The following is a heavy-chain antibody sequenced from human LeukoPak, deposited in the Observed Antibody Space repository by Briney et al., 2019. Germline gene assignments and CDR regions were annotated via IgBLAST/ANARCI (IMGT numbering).Heavy chain of an antibody. Sequence: GGSLRLSCVASGFTFSIYTMSWVRQAPGKGLEWVSSITSSSSSMYSADSVKGRLTISRDNAKNSLYLQMNSLRAEDTAVYYCARDLAWGGYWGQGTLVTVSS. CDR2: ITSSSSSM. V-gene: IGHV3-21*01. D-gene: IGHD7-27*01. CDR3: ARDLAWGGY. J-gene: IGHJ4*02. CDR1: GFTFSIYT.